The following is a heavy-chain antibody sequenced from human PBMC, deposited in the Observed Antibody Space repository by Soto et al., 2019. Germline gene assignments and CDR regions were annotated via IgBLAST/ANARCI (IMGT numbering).Heavy chain of an antibody. CDR2: IKSKTDGGTT. J-gene: IGHJ6*02. CDR3: TTRNQILDYGDYKYYYYYGMDV. CDR1: GDTFSNAW. Sequence: GGSLRLSGAASGDTFSNAWMNWVRQAQGKGLEWVGRIKSKTDGGTTDYAAPVKGRFTISRDDSKNTLYLQRNSLKAEDAAVYYCTTRNQILDYGDYKYYYYYGMDVWGQGTTVTVSS. D-gene: IGHD4-17*01. V-gene: IGHV3-15*07.